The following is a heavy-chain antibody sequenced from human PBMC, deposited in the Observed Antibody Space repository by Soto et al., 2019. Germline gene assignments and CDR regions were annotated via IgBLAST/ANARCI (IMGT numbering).Heavy chain of an antibody. J-gene: IGHJ5*02. Sequence: QVQLQESGPGLVKPSQTLSLTCTVSGGSISSGGYYWSWIRQHPGKGLEWIGYIYYSGSTYYNPSLRSRVTISVDTSKNQFSLKLSSVTAADTAVYYCAREVGDSSPNGGFDPWGQGTLVTVSS. V-gene: IGHV4-31*03. D-gene: IGHD3-22*01. CDR3: AREVGDSSPNGGFDP. CDR2: IYYSGST. CDR1: GGSISSGGYY.